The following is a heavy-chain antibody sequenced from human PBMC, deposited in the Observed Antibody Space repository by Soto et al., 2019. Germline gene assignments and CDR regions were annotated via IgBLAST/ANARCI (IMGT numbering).Heavy chain of an antibody. Sequence: QVQLVQSGAEVKKPGSSVKVSCKASGGTFSSYAISWVRQAPGQGLEWMGGIIPIFGTANYAQKFQGRVTITADESTSTAYMELSSLRSEDTAVYYCARDRGGYNWNDCVPTGVWGQGTTVTVSS. CDR2: IIPIFGTA. CDR3: ARDRGGYNWNDCVPTGV. V-gene: IGHV1-69*01. CDR1: GGTFSSYA. J-gene: IGHJ6*02. D-gene: IGHD1-20*01.